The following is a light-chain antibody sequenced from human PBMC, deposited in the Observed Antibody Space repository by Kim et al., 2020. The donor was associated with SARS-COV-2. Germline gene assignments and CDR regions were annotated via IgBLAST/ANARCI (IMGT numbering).Light chain of an antibody. CDR2: SDS. CDR3: QLWDSSSDHWV. V-gene: IGLV3-21*04. J-gene: IGLJ3*02. CDR1: NLGSKS. Sequence: APGKTARITCGGNNLGSKSVHWYQQKPGQAPVLVMYSDSDRPSGIPERFSGSNSGNTATLTISRVEAGDEADYYCQLWDSSSDHWVFGGGTQLTVL.